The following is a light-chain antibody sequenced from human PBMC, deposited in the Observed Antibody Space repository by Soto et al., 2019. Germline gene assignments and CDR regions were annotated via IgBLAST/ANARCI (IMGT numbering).Light chain of an antibody. CDR3: SSYTSSGTLVI. CDR1: SSDVGGYNY. J-gene: IGLJ2*01. V-gene: IGLV2-14*03. Sequence: QSALTQPASVSGSPGQSITISCTGTSSDVGGYNYVSWYQQHPGKAPKLIIYDVTNRPSGVSNRFSGSKSGNTASLTISGLQAEDEAEYYCSSYTSSGTLVIFGGGTKLTVL. CDR2: DVT.